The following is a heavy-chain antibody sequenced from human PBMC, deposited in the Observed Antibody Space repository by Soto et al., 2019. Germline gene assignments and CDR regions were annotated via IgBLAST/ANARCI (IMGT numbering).Heavy chain of an antibody. CDR2: ISGSGGST. CDR1: GFTFSSYA. J-gene: IGHJ5*02. D-gene: IGHD3-3*01. Sequence: GGSLRLSCAASGFTFSSYAMSWVRQAPGKGLEWVSAISGSGGSTYYADSVKGWFTISRDNSKNTLYLQMNSLRAEDTAVYYCAKATLRFLEWLFPFDPWGQGTLVTVSS. V-gene: IGHV3-23*01. CDR3: AKATLRFLEWLFPFDP.